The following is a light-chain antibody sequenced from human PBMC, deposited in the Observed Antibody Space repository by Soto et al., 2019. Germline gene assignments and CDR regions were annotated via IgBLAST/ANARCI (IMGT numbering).Light chain of an antibody. CDR1: SSNIGAGYD. Sequence: QSVLTQPPSVSGAPGQRVTISCTGISSNIGAGYDVHWYQQLPGTAPKLLIYGNNNRPSGVPDRFSGSKSGTSASLAITGLQADDEADYYWQSYDNSLSGWVFGGGTKLTVL. V-gene: IGLV1-40*01. CDR2: GNN. CDR3: QSYDNSLSGWV. J-gene: IGLJ3*02.